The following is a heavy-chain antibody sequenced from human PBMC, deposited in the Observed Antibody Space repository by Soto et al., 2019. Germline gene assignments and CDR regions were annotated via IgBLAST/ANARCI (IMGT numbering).Heavy chain of an antibody. V-gene: IGHV1-46*01. CDR3: ARDLRGGNDY. D-gene: IGHD1-1*01. J-gene: IGHJ4*02. CDR1: GSSFTIYY. CDR2: INPSGGST. Sequence: GASVKVSRKASGSSFTIYYMHWLRQAPVQGLEWMGMINPSGGSTSYAQKFQGRVTMTRDTSTSTVFMELSSLRSEDTAVYYCARDLRGGNDYWGQGTLVTVSS.